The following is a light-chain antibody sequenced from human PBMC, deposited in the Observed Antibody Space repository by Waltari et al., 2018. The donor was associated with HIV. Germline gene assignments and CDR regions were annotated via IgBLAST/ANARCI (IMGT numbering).Light chain of an antibody. Sequence: DIQMTQSPSTLSASVGDRVTITCRASQTISRGLAWYQQKPGKAPKLLISKASTLESGVPSRFSGSGSGTEFTLTISSLQPDDFTTYYCQQYKSSPYTFGQGTKLEIK. CDR1: QTISRG. CDR2: KAS. V-gene: IGKV1-5*03. J-gene: IGKJ2*01. CDR3: QQYKSSPYT.